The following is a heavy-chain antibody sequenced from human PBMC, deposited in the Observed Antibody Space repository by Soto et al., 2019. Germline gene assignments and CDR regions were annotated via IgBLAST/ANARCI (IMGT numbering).Heavy chain of an antibody. CDR2: MYSGGST. V-gene: IGHV3-66*01. CDR1: GFTVSSNY. J-gene: IGHJ3*02. CDR3: ASRGRSGCYRGAFVI. Sequence: GGSLRLSSAASGFTVSSNYIGWVRQAPGKGLEWVSVMYSGGSTYYAYSVKGRFTISRDKSKNTLYLQMNSLRAEETAVYYCASRGRSGCYRGAFVIWALGTMVIVSS. D-gene: IGHD6-19*01.